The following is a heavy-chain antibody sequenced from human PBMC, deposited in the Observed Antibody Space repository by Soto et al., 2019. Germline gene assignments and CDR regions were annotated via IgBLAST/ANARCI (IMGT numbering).Heavy chain of an antibody. CDR3: AREGIAVAGQAYYYYGMDV. CDR1: GYTFTGYY. V-gene: IGHV1-2*04. D-gene: IGHD6-19*01. J-gene: IGHJ6*02. Sequence: ASVKVSCKACGYTFTGYYMRWVRQAPGQGLEWMGWINPNSGGTNYAQKFQGWVTMTRDTSISTAYMELSRLRSDDTAVYYCAREGIAVAGQAYYYYGMDVWGQGTTVTVSS. CDR2: INPNSGGT.